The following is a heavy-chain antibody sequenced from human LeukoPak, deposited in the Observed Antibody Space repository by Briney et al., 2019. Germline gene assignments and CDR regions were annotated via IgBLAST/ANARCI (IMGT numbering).Heavy chain of an antibody. Sequence: SETLSLTCTVSGDSISRSTYYWAWIRQPPGKGLEWIGSVYYGRSPYFNPSLESRATISVDTSKNHFSLKMSSVTAADTAVYYCARDAPNPYDSSGYTGFFDYWGQGTLVTVSS. CDR1: GDSISRSTYY. CDR2: VYYGRSP. CDR3: ARDAPNPYDSSGYTGFFDY. V-gene: IGHV4-39*02. D-gene: IGHD3-22*01. J-gene: IGHJ4*02.